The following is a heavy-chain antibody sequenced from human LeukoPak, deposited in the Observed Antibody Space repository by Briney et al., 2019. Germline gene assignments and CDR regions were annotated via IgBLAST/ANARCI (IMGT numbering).Heavy chain of an antibody. CDR1: GGSISSYY. Sequence: SETLSLTCTVSGGSISSYYWSWIRQPPVKVLEWIGYIYYSGSTNYNPSLKSRVTISVDTSKNQFSLKLSSVTAADTAVYYCARTVLLWFGELQMTGPFDYWGQGTLVTVSS. J-gene: IGHJ4*02. CDR3: ARTVLLWFGELQMTGPFDY. V-gene: IGHV4-59*01. D-gene: IGHD3-10*01. CDR2: IYYSGST.